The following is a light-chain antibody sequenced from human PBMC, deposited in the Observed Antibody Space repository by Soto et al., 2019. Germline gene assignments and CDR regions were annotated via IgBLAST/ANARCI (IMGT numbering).Light chain of an antibody. CDR2: TAS. J-gene: IGKJ5*01. CDR1: QGISNY. V-gene: IGKV1-9*01. CDR3: QQRHSYPIT. Sequence: DIQLTQSPSFLSASVGDRVTITCRASQGISNYLAWYQQKPGKAPNLLIHTASPLQTGVPSRFSGSGSGTEFTLTISSLQPEDFATYYCQQRHSYPITFGQGTRLEIK.